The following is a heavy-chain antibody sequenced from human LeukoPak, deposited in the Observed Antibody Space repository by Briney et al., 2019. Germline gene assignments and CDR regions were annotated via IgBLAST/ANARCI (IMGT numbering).Heavy chain of an antibody. Sequence: GGSLRLSCAASGFPFSSYGMHWVRQAPGKGLEWVAFIPYDGSDKFYADSVKGRFTISRDNSKNTLYLQMNSLRAEDTAVYYCARLDILTGYYFDYWGQGTLVTVSS. D-gene: IGHD3-9*01. J-gene: IGHJ4*02. CDR2: IPYDGSDK. CDR3: ARLDILTGYYFDY. CDR1: GFPFSSYG. V-gene: IGHV3-30*02.